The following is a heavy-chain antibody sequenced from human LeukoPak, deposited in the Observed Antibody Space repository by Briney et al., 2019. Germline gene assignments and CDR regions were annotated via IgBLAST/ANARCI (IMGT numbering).Heavy chain of an antibody. V-gene: IGHV4-59*01. CDR3: AREDSEDAFDI. CDR2: IYYSGST. Sequence: SETLSLTCAVYGGSFSGYYWSWIRQPPGKGLEWIGYIYYSGSTNYNPSLKSRVTISVDTSKNQFSLKLSSVTAADTAVYYCAREDSEDAFDIWGQGTMVTVSS. CDR1: GGSFSGYY. J-gene: IGHJ3*02.